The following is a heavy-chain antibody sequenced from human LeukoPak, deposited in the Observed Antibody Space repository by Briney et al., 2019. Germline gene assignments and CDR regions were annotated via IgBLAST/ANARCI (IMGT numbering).Heavy chain of an antibody. CDR1: GGTFSSYA. CDR2: IIPILGIA. Sequence: SVKVSCKASGGTFSSYAISWVRQAPGQGLEWMGRIIPILGIANYAQKFQGRVTITADKSTSTAYMELSSLRSEDTAVYYCATFAVRADPPWDWGQGTLVTVSS. CDR3: ATFAVRADPPWD. D-gene: IGHD1-26*01. J-gene: IGHJ4*02. V-gene: IGHV1-69*04.